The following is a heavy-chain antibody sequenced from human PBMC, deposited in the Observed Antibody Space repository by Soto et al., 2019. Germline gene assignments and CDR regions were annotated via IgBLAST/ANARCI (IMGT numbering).Heavy chain of an antibody. V-gene: IGHV3-23*01. CDR2: ISGTGDTT. D-gene: IGHD2-2*01. Sequence: GVLRLSCAASGFTFTNFAMNWVRQAPGKGLEWVSVISGTGDTTYNADSVKGRFTISRDNSMNTAFLQMNSLRAEDTALYYCAKGYCSSTSCSFDYWGQGTLVTVSS. CDR1: GFTFTNFA. J-gene: IGHJ4*02. CDR3: AKGYCSSTSCSFDY.